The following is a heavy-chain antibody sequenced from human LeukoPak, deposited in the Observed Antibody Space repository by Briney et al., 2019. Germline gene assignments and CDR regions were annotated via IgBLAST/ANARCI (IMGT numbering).Heavy chain of an antibody. V-gene: IGHV3-23*01. CDR2: TRGGGET. D-gene: IGHD1-1*01. Sequence: GGSLRLSCTASGFYFSTYAMSWVRQAPARGPEWVSSTRGGGETFYADAVKGRFTLSRDDSRNTVYLQMNNLRVEDTATYYCAKANWVSNADAVWWGQGIQVTVSS. CDR1: GFYFSTYA. CDR3: AKANWVSNADAVW. J-gene: IGHJ4*02.